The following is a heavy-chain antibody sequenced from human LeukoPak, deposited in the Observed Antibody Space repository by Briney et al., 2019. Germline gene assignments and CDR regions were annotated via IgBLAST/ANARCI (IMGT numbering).Heavy chain of an antibody. CDR1: RFTFSSYG. Sequence: GGSLRLSCAASRFTFSSYGMHWVRQAPGKGLEWVAVISYDGSNKYYADSVKGRFTISRDNSKNTLYLQMNSLRAEDTAVYYCAKDRAGYCSGGSCYRSDYWGQGTLVTVSS. V-gene: IGHV3-30*18. CDR2: ISYDGSNK. J-gene: IGHJ4*02. D-gene: IGHD2-15*01. CDR3: AKDRAGYCSGGSCYRSDY.